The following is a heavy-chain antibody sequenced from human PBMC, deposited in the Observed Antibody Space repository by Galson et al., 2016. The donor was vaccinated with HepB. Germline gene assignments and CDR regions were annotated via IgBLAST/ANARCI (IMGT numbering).Heavy chain of an antibody. J-gene: IGHJ4*02. CDR1: DDSISSNSFS. V-gene: IGHV4-39*01. CDR2: VYRGKT. D-gene: IGHD1-26*01. CDR3: ARAGLGSKASFDS. Sequence: SVSDDSISSNSFSWGWVRQPPGKGLEWIGTVYRGKTYYNPSLAGRVTISVGMSTDLFSLKLTSLTAADTAVYYCARAGLGSKASFDSWGQGTLVAVSS.